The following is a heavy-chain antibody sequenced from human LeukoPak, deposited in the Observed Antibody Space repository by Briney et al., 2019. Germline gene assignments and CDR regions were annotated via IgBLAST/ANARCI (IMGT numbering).Heavy chain of an antibody. CDR3: ARVAYYYDSAGLYLNYFYGMDV. V-gene: IGHV1-8*02. CDR1: GYTFTSYG. CDR2: MNPSSGNT. J-gene: IGHJ6*02. D-gene: IGHD3-22*01. Sequence: GASVKVSCKASGYTFTSYGINWVRQATGQGLEWLGWMNPSSGNTGYAQKFQGRVTMTRDTSISTAYMELSSLRSEDTAMYYCARVAYYYDSAGLYLNYFYGMDVWGQGTTVTVSS.